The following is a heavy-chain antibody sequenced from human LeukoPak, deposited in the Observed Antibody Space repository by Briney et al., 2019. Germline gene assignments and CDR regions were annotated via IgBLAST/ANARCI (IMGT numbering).Heavy chain of an antibody. V-gene: IGHV1-69*13. CDR2: IIPIFGTA. Sequence: SVKVSCKASGGTFSSYAISWVRQAPGQGLEWMGGIIPIFGTANYAQKFQGRVTITADESTSTAYMELSSLRSEDTAVYYCATTVVAVAGKYYYYYYGMDVWGQGTTVTVSS. CDR1: GGTFSSYA. J-gene: IGHJ6*02. CDR3: ATTVVAVAGKYYYYYYGMDV. D-gene: IGHD6-19*01.